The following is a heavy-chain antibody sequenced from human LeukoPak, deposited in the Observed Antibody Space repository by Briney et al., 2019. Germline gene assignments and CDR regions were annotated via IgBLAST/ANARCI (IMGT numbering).Heavy chain of an antibody. Sequence: GGSLRLSCAASGFTFSSYSMNWVRQAPGKGLEWLSYISSSSSTIYYADSVKGRFTISRDNAKNSLYLHLNSQRDEDTAVYYCATWLPDYWGQGILVTVSS. J-gene: IGHJ4*02. CDR1: GFTFSSYS. V-gene: IGHV3-48*02. D-gene: IGHD5-24*01. CDR3: ATWLPDY. CDR2: ISSSSSTI.